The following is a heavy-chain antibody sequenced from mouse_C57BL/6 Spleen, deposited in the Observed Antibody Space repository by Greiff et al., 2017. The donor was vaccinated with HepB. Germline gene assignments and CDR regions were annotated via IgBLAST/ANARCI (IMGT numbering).Heavy chain of an antibody. CDR2: ISSGSSTI. CDR3: ARHGTGYFDV. CDR1: GFTFSDYG. D-gene: IGHD3-3*01. V-gene: IGHV5-17*01. Sequence: EVMLVESGGGLVKPGGSLKLSCAASGFTFSDYGMHWVRQAPEKGLEWVAYISSGSSTIYYADTVKGRFTISRDNAKNTLFLQMTSLRSEDTAMYYCARHGTGYFDVWGTGTTVTVSS. J-gene: IGHJ1*03.